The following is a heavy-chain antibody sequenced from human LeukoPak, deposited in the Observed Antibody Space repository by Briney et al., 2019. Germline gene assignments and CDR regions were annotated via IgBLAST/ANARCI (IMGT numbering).Heavy chain of an antibody. J-gene: IGHJ4*02. CDR1: GFTFDDYG. V-gene: IGHV3-20*04. D-gene: IGHD6-19*01. CDR2: INWNGDST. CDR3: ARVSSDWAFDY. Sequence: GGSLRLSCAASGFTFDDYGMSWVRQAPGKGLEWVSGINWNGDSTGYADSVKGRFTISRANARNSLYLQMNSLRAEDTALYYCARVSSDWAFDYWGQGTLVTVSS.